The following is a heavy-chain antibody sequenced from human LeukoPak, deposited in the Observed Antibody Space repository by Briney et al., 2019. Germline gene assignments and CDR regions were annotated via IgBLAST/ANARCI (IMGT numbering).Heavy chain of an antibody. D-gene: IGHD3-16*02. V-gene: IGHV1-2*02. CDR3: ARDDRYSNYYYYYMDV. Sequence: ASVKVSCKASGYTFTGYYIHCVRQAPGQGLEWMGWINPKSGGTNYAQKFQGRVTMTRDTSINTAYMELTSLRSDDTAVYYCARDDRYSNYYYYYMDVWGKGTTVTVSS. CDR2: INPKSGGT. CDR1: GYTFTGYY. J-gene: IGHJ6*03.